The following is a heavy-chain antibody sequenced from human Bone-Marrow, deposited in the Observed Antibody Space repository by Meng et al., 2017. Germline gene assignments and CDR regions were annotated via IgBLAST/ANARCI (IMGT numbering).Heavy chain of an antibody. J-gene: IGHJ6*02. CDR1: GYTFTAYY. CDR2: INPNSGGT. V-gene: IGHV1-2*06. Sequence: ASVKVSCKASGYTFTAYYMHWVRQAPGQGLEWMGRINPNSGGTSYAQKFQGRVTITRDTSASTAYMELSSLRSEDTAVYYCARDFLSSGWYSPLYYYYGMDVWGQGTTVTVSS. CDR3: ARDFLSSGWYSPLYYYYGMDV. D-gene: IGHD6-19*01.